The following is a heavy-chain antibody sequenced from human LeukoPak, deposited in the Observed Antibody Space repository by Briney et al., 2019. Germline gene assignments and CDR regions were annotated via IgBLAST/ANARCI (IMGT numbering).Heavy chain of an antibody. CDR3: ARDKAAAFMDV. J-gene: IGHJ6*03. CDR1: GGTFSSYA. Sequence: ASVKVSCKASGGTFSSYAISWVRQAPGQGLEWMGWISAYNGNTSYAQKLQGRVTMTTDTSTSTAYMELRSLRSDDTAVYYCARDKAAAFMDVSGKGTTVTVSS. D-gene: IGHD6-13*01. V-gene: IGHV1-18*01. CDR2: ISAYNGNT.